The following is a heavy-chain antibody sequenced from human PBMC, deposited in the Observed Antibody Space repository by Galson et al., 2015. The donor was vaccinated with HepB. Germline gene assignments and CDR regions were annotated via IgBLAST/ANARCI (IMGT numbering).Heavy chain of an antibody. D-gene: IGHD5-18*01. CDR1: GFTFSSYG. V-gene: IGHV3-30*18. CDR3: AKDRAAMVDY. J-gene: IGHJ4*02. CDR2: ISYDGSNK. Sequence: LRLSCAASGFTFSSYGMHWVRQAPGKGLEWVAVISYDGSNKYYADSVKGRFTISRDNSKNTLYLQMNSLRAEDTAVYYCAKDRAAMVDYWGQGTLVTVSS.